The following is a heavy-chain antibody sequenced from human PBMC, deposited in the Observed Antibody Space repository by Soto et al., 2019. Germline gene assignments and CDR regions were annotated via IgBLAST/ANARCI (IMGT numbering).Heavy chain of an antibody. D-gene: IGHD6-13*01. Sequence: ASVKVSCKASGYTFTSYGISWVRQAPGQGLEWMGWISAYNGNTNYAQKLQGRVTMTTDTSTSTAYMELRSLRSDDTAMYYCARDTGEQQLVYVYYYGMDVWGQGTTVTVSS. CDR3: ARDTGEQQLVYVYYYGMDV. V-gene: IGHV1-18*04. J-gene: IGHJ6*02. CDR1: GYTFTSYG. CDR2: ISAYNGNT.